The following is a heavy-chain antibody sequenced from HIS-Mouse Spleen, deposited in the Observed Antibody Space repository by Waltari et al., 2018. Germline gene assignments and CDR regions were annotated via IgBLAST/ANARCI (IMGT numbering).Heavy chain of an antibody. D-gene: IGHD1-26*01. CDR1: GVTVSSYG. V-gene: IGHV3-30*03. Sequence: QVQLVESGGGVVQPGRSLRLSCAASGVTVSSYGMHWVRQAPGKGLEWVAVISYDGSNKYYADSVKGRFTISRDNSKNTLYLQMNSLRAEDTAVYYCVVSGSWGQGTMVTVSS. CDR3: VVSGS. J-gene: IGHJ3*01. CDR2: ISYDGSNK.